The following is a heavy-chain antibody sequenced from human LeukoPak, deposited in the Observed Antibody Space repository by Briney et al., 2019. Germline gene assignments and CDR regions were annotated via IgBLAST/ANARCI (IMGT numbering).Heavy chain of an antibody. D-gene: IGHD3-9*01. V-gene: IGHV4-59*01. J-gene: IGHJ4*02. CDR2: IYYSGST. CDR1: GGSISSYY. Sequence: SETLSLTCTVSGGSISSYYWSWIRQPPGKGLEWIGYIYYSGSTNYNPSLKSRVTISVDTSKNQFSLKLSSVTAADTAVYYCASLPFDILTGYPLLDYWGQGTLVTVSS. CDR3: ASLPFDILTGYPLLDY.